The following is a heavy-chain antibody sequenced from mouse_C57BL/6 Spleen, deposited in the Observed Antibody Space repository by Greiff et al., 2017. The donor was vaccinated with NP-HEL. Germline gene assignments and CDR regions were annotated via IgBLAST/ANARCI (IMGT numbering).Heavy chain of an antibody. J-gene: IGHJ3*01. CDR2: INPSSGYT. D-gene: IGHD1-1*01. CDR1: GYTFTSYW. Sequence: VQLQQSGAELAKPGASVKLSCKASGYTFTSYWMHWVNQRPGQGLEWIGYINPSSGYTKYNQKFKDKATLTADKSSSTAYMQLSSLTYEDSAVYYCARSDGSSLAGFAYWGQGTLVTVSA. V-gene: IGHV1-7*01. CDR3: ARSDGSSLAGFAY.